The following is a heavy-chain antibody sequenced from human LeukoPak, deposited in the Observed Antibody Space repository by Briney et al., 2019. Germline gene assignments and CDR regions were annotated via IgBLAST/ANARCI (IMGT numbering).Heavy chain of an antibody. V-gene: IGHV1-2*02. D-gene: IGHD3-10*01. CDR2: INPNSGGT. J-gene: IGHJ5*02. CDR1: GYTFTGYY. Sequence: ASVTVSCKASGYTFTGYYMHWVRQAPGQGLEWMGWINPNSGGTNYAQKFQGRVTMTRDTSISTAYMELSRLRSDDTAVYYCARDKVTMVRGSSWFDPWGQGTLVTVSS. CDR3: ARDKVTMVRGSSWFDP.